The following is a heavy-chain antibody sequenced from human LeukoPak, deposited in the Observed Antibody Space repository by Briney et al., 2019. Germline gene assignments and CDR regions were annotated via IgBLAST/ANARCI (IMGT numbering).Heavy chain of an antibody. J-gene: IGHJ4*02. Sequence: GRPLRLSCAASGFSFTMYGIHWVRQAPGKGLEWVAVISTDGNNEYYANSVKGRFTISRDNAKNSLYLQMNSLRDEDTAVYYCARDSPETYLHYWGRGTLVTVPS. CDR3: ARDSPETYLHY. V-gene: IGHV3-30*03. CDR1: GFSFTMYG. CDR2: ISTDGNNE. D-gene: IGHD1-14*01.